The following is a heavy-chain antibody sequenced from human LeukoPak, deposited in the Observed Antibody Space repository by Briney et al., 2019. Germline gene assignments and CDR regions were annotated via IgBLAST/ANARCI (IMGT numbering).Heavy chain of an antibody. CDR1: GGSISTTTTSY. J-gene: IGHJ4*02. CDR2: FYYGGNT. V-gene: IGHV4-39*01. Sequence: SETLSLTCTVSGGSISTTTTSYWAWIRQPPGKGMEWIGSFYYGGNTYYSPSLKSRVTIVIDTSKNQFSLNLSSVTAADTAMYYCATSSSWYRLDFWGQGTLVTVSS. D-gene: IGHD6-13*01. CDR3: ATSSSWYRLDF.